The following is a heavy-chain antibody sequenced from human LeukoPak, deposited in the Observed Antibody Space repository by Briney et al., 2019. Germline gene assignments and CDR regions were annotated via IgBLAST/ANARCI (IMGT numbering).Heavy chain of an antibody. Sequence: SETLSLTCTVPGGSISSSDYYWGWIRQPPGKGLEWIGSIYFGGSTYYNPSLKSRVTISVDTSMNQFSLKLSFVTTADTAVYYCARALGYCSGGSCTRGYNWFDPWGQGTLVTVSS. CDR3: ARALGYCSGGSCTRGYNWFDP. CDR1: GGSISSSDYY. J-gene: IGHJ5*02. CDR2: IYFGGST. V-gene: IGHV4-39*01. D-gene: IGHD2-15*01.